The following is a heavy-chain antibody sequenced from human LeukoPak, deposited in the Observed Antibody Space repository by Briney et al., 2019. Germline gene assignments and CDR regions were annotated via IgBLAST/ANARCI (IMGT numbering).Heavy chain of an antibody. D-gene: IGHD5-18*01. CDR1: GGSFSGYY. J-gene: IGHJ4*02. CDR3: ARGGDTELDY. Sequence: PSETLSLTCAVYGGSFSGYYWSWIRQPPGKGLEWIGGINHSGSTNYNPSLKSRVTISVDTSKNQFSLKLSSVTAADTAVYYCARGGDTELDYWGQGTLVTVSS. V-gene: IGHV4-34*01. CDR2: INHSGST.